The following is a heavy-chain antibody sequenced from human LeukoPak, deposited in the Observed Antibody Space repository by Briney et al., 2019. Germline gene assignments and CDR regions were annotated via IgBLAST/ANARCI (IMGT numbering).Heavy chain of an antibody. CDR2: IYHSGST. CDR1: GYSISSGYY. Sequence: SETLSLTCTVSGYSISSGYYWGRIRQPPGKGLEWIGSIYHSGSTYYNPSLKSRVTISVDTSKNQFSLKLSSVTAADTAVYYCASSKAVVPLGYWGQGTLVTVSS. J-gene: IGHJ4*02. D-gene: IGHD2-15*01. CDR3: ASSKAVVPLGY. V-gene: IGHV4-38-2*02.